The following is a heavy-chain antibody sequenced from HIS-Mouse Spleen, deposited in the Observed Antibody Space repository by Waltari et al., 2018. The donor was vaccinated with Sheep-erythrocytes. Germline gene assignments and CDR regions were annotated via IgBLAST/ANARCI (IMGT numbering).Heavy chain of an antibody. CDR1: GYTFTSYG. Sequence: QVQLVQSGAEVKKPGASVKVSCKASGYTFTSYGISWVRQAPGQGLEGMGWISAYNGNTNYAQKVQGKVTMTTDTSTSTAYMELRSLRSDDTAVYYCARVYGSGSYYNDYYYYGMDVWGQGTTVTVSS. CDR2: ISAYNGNT. CDR3: ARVYGSGSYYNDYYYYGMDV. J-gene: IGHJ6*02. D-gene: IGHD3-10*01. V-gene: IGHV1-18*01.